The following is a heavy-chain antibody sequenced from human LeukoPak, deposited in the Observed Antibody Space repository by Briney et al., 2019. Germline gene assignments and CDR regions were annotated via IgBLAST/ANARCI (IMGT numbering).Heavy chain of an antibody. CDR3: ARGGRKIPGNDAFDI. D-gene: IGHD3-10*01. J-gene: IGHJ3*02. CDR1: GYTFTGYY. Sequence: ASVKVSCKASGYTFTGYYIQWVRQAPGQGLEWMGWINPNSGGTIYAQKFQGRVTVTRDTSITTAYMELDRLRFDDTAVYYCARGGRKIPGNDAFDIWGQGTMVTVSS. V-gene: IGHV1-2*02. CDR2: INPNSGGT.